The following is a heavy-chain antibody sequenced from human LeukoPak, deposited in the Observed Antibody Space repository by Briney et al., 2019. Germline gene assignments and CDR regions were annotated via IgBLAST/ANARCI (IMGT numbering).Heavy chain of an antibody. Sequence: SETLSLTCAVYGGSFSGYYWSWIRQPPGKGLEWIGYIYHSGSTYYNPSLKSRVTISVDRSKNQFSLKLSSVTAADTAVYYCARGRVVVVPAAIGFDYWGQGTLVTVSS. D-gene: IGHD2-2*02. J-gene: IGHJ4*02. CDR2: IYHSGST. V-gene: IGHV4-34*01. CDR3: ARGRVVVVPAAIGFDY. CDR1: GGSFSGYY.